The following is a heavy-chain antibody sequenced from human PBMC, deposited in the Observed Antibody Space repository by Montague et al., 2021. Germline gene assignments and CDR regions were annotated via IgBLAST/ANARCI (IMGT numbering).Heavy chain of an antibody. Sequence: SLSLSLSASGFTFSDYYMSWIRQAPGKGLEWASYINTSGSTIYYADSVKGRFTISRDNAKNSLYLQMNSLRAEDTAVYYCARIRKGADYWGQGTLVTVSS. V-gene: IGHV3-11*01. CDR3: ARIRKGADY. J-gene: IGHJ4*02. CDR2: INTSGSTI. D-gene: IGHD3-16*01. CDR1: GFTFSDYY.